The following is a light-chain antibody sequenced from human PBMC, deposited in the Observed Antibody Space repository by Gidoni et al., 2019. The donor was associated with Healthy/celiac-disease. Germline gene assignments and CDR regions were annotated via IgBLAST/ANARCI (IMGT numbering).Light chain of an antibody. CDR2: EVS. V-gene: IGLV2-14*01. Sequence: QSALTQPASVSGSPGQSITISCTGTSSDAGGYNYVSWYQQHPGKAPKLMIYEVSNRPSGVSNRFSGSKSGNTASLTISGLQAEDEADYYCSSYTSSSTPEVVFGGGTKLTVL. CDR1: SSDAGGYNY. CDR3: SSYTSSSTPEVV. J-gene: IGLJ2*01.